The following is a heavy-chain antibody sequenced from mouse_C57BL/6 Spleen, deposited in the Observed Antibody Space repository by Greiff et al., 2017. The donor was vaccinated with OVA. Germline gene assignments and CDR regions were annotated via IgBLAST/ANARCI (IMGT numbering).Heavy chain of an antibody. CDR2: ISDGGSYT. Sequence: EVKLVESGGGLVKPGGSLKLSCAASGFTFSSYAMSWVRQTPEKRLEWVATISDGGSYTYYPDNVKGRFTISRDNAKNNLYLQMSHLKSEDTAMYYCARDRWEFAYWGQGTLVTVSA. CDR3: ARDRWEFAY. V-gene: IGHV5-4*01. J-gene: IGHJ3*01. CDR1: GFTFSSYA. D-gene: IGHD1-1*02.